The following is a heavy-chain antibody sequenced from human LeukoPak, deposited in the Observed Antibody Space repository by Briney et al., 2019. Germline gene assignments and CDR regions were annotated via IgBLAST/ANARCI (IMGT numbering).Heavy chain of an antibody. CDR3: ARPRSLAASPFDY. D-gene: IGHD6-6*01. Sequence: GESLKISCKGSGYSFTNYWIGWVRQMPGKGLEWMGIIYPRDSDTRYSPSFQGQVTISADKSITTAYLQWSSLKASDTAVYYCARPRSLAASPFDYWGQGTLVTVSS. J-gene: IGHJ4*02. CDR1: GYSFTNYW. CDR2: IYPRDSDT. V-gene: IGHV5-51*01.